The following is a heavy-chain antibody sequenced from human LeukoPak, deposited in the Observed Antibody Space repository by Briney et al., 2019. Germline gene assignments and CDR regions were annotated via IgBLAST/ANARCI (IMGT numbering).Heavy chain of an antibody. Sequence: PSETLSLTCTVSNGSMNSYYWGWVRQPAGKGLEWMGGIYNWRTTNYSPSLKSRLSMSIDTSKNQFYLTLRSVTAADTAVYYCGRQGYTAAYYFVDYWSQGSLVTVSS. J-gene: IGHJ4*02. D-gene: IGHD3-16*02. CDR1: NGSMNSYY. CDR3: GRQGYTAAYYFVDY. V-gene: IGHV4-4*07. CDR2: IYNWRTT.